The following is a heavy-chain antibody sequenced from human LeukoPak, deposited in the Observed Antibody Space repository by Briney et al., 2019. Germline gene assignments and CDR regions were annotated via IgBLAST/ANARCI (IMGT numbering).Heavy chain of an antibody. D-gene: IGHD5-12*01. CDR2: INPNSGGT. V-gene: IGHV1-2*06. J-gene: IGHJ4*02. CDR1: GYTFTGYY. Sequence: ASVKVSCKASGYTFTGYYMHWVRQAPGQRLEWMGRINPNSGGTNYAQKFQGRVTMTRDTSISAAYMELSRLRSDDTAVYYCARVGYGGTKGLVDYWGQGTLVTVSS. CDR3: ARVGYGGTKGLVDY.